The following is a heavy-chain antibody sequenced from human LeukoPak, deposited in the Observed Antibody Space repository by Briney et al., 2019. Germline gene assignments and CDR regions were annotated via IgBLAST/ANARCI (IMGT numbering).Heavy chain of an antibody. Sequence: GGSLRLSCAASGFTFSSYAMSWVRQAPGKGLEWVSTISGSGDNTYYADSVKGRFTISRDNSKNTLYLQMNSLRTEDTALYYCARDTRLGYCRSTSCYASWFDPWGQGTLVTVSS. CDR3: ARDTRLGYCRSTSCYASWFDP. D-gene: IGHD2-2*01. J-gene: IGHJ5*02. V-gene: IGHV3-23*01. CDR2: ISGSGDNT. CDR1: GFTFSSYA.